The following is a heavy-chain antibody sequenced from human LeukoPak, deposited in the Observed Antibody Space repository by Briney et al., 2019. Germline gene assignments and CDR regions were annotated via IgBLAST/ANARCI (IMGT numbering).Heavy chain of an antibody. V-gene: IGHV1-18*01. D-gene: IGHD6-19*01. CDR2: ISAYNGNT. CDR3: AGGLRYSSGWNGAFDI. J-gene: IGHJ3*02. CDR1: GYSFTSYD. Sequence: ASVKVSCKASGYSFTSYDISWVRQAPGQGLEWMGWISAYNGNTNYAQKLQGRVTMTTDTSTSTAYMELRSLRSDDTAVYFCAGGLRYSSGWNGAFDIWGQGTMVTVS.